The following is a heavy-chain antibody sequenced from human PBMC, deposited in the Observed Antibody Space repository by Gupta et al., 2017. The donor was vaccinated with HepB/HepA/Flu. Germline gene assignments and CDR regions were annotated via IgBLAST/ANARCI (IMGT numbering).Heavy chain of an antibody. CDR3: ERHLGTMVSQEEEVLYYYYMDV. D-gene: IGHD4-23*01. J-gene: IGHJ6*03. V-gene: IGHV4-4*07. CDR1: GGSISTYY. CDR2: IYTSGST. Sequence: QVQLQESGPGLVKPSETLSLTCTVSGGSISTYYWSWIRQPAGKGLEWIGRIYTSGSTNYNPSLKSRGTRAGDTSKKQFSMKLRAVNAADKDVYYCERHLGTMVSQEEEVLYYYYMDVWGKGTTVPVSS.